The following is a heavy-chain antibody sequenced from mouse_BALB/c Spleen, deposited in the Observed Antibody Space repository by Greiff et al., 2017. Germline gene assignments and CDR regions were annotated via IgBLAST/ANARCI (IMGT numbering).Heavy chain of an antibody. J-gene: IGHJ2*01. CDR2: ISYSGST. D-gene: IGHD2-1*01. V-gene: IGHV3-2*02. CDR1: GYSITSDYA. Sequence: EVQLQQSGPGLVKPSQSLSLTCTVTGYSITSDYAWNWIRQFPGNKLEWMGYISYSGSTSYNPSLKSRISITRDTSKNQFFLQLNSVTTEDTATYYCVYGNYDFDYWGQGTTLTVSS. CDR3: VYGNYDFDY.